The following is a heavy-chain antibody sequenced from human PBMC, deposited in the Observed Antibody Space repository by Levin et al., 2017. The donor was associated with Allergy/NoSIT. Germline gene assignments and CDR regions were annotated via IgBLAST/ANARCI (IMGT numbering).Heavy chain of an antibody. V-gene: IGHV4-39*01. J-gene: IGHJ3*02. CDR2: IYYSGST. D-gene: IGHD2-15*01. CDR3: ARRGGVVVPATNAFDI. Sequence: SQTLSLTCTVSGGSISRSSYYWGWIRQPPGKGLEWIGSIYYSGSTYYNPSLKSRVTISVDTSKNQFSLKLSSVTAADTAVYYCARRGGVVVPATNAFDIWGQGTMVTVSS. CDR1: GGSISRSSYY.